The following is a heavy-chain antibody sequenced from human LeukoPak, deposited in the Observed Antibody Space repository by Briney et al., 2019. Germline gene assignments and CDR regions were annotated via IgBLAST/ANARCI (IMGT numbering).Heavy chain of an antibody. Sequence: GQSLRLSCAASGFTFSTNWMHWVRQAPGKGLVWVSRISSDGSRTSYADSVKGRFTISRDNAKNTLYLQMNSLRAEDAAVYYCAKFSPTYYYDSSADYWGQGTLVTVSS. J-gene: IGHJ4*02. V-gene: IGHV3-74*01. CDR2: ISSDGSRT. CDR1: GFTFSTNW. CDR3: AKFSPTYYYDSSADY. D-gene: IGHD3-22*01.